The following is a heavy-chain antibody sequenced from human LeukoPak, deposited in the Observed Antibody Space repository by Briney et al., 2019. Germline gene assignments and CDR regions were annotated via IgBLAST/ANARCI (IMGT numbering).Heavy chain of an antibody. D-gene: IGHD6-6*01. CDR1: GGSLSGYY. CDR2: INHSGST. CDR3: GRVRGSSSV. Sequence: SETLSLTCAVYGGSLSGYYWSWIRQPPGKGLEWIGEINHSGSTNYNPSLKSRVTISVDTSKNQFSLKLSSVTAADTAVYYCGRVRGSSSVWGQGTLVTVSS. J-gene: IGHJ4*02. V-gene: IGHV4-34*01.